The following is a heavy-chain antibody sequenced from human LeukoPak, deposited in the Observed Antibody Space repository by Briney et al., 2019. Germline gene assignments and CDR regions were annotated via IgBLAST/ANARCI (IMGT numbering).Heavy chain of an antibody. Sequence: SDTLSLTCSVSGXSLSNRNFYYWGWIRQPPEKGLEWIASAYYSGSTYYNPSLKSRVTIFIDTSKNEFSLNLRSVTAADTALYYCARFGDYIGAVDYWGRGTLVTVSS. CDR2: AYYSGST. J-gene: IGHJ4*02. D-gene: IGHD4-17*01. CDR1: GXSLSNRNFYY. V-gene: IGHV4-39*01. CDR3: ARFGDYIGAVDY.